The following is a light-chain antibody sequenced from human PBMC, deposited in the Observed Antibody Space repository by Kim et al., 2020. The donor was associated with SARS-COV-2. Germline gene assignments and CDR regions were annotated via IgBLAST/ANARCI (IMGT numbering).Light chain of an antibody. J-gene: IGKJ5*01. CDR3: QQSYRTPIT. CDR1: QSITNN. Sequence: ASVGDRVTITCRASQSITNNLNWYQQKPGRAPKLLIYAASSLQSGVPSRFSGSASGTDFTLTISSLRPEDFATYFCQQSYRTPITFGQGTRLEIK. CDR2: AAS. V-gene: IGKV1-39*01.